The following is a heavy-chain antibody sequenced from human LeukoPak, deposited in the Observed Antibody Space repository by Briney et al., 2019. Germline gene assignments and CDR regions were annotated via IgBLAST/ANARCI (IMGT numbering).Heavy chain of an antibody. CDR1: GYRFNVYD. V-gene: IGHV1-18*01. CDR3: ARADGTNSGTNAFDV. Sequence: GASVKVSCKTSGYRFNVYDILWVRQAPGHGLDYVGWICTYTGRANYAQKFQGRVSMITDTSTSTAYLELTNLTSSDTGLYYCARADGTNSGTNAFDVWGLGTMVTVAS. J-gene: IGHJ3*01. D-gene: IGHD4-23*01. CDR2: ICTYTGRA.